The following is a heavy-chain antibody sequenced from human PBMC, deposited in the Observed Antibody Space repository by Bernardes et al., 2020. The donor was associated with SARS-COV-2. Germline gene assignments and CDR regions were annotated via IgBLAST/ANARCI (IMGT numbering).Heavy chain of an antibody. Sequence: GVSLRLSCAASGFTFSSYWMDWVRQVPGKGLVWVSRINTDGTNTCYADSVKGRFTISRDNAKNTLYLQMNSLRVEDTAVYYCASASRAEGWFDPWGQGTLVTVSS. D-gene: IGHD6-25*01. CDR1: GFTFSSYW. V-gene: IGHV3-74*01. CDR3: ASASRAEGWFDP. J-gene: IGHJ5*02. CDR2: INTDGTNT.